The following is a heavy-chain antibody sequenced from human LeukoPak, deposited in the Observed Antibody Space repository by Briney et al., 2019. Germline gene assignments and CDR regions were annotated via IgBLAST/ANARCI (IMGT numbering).Heavy chain of an antibody. J-gene: IGHJ4*02. CDR3: ARDSSYSSSTSCYRGAFDY. D-gene: IGHD2-2*02. V-gene: IGHV1-46*01. CDR1: GYTFTSYY. Sequence: ASVKVSCKASGYTFTSYYMHWVRQAPGQGLEWMGIINPSGGSTSYAQKFQGRVTMTRDTSTSTVYIELSSLRSEDTAVYYCARDSSYSSSTSCYRGAFDYWGQGTLVTVSS. CDR2: INPSGGST.